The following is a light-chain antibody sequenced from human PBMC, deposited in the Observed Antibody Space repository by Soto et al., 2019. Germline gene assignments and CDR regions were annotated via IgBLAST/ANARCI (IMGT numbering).Light chain of an antibody. CDR2: KVS. CDR3: LQGTHWPIT. V-gene: IGKV2-30*02. Sequence: DVVMTQSPLYMPVTLGKPASLSSRSNQSLVHSDGIAYFSWFQQRPGRSQRRLIYKVSNRDSGVPARFSGSGSGTDFALKISRVEAEEVGVYYCLQGTHWPITFGQGKRLEIK. CDR1: QSLVHSDGIAY. J-gene: IGKJ5*01.